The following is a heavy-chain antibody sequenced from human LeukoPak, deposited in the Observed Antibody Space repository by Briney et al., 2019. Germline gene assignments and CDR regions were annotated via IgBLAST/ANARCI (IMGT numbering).Heavy chain of an antibody. CDR2: ISGSGETT. V-gene: IGHV3-23*01. CDR3: AKVATWTYFDS. D-gene: IGHD3/OR15-3a*01. CDR1: GFTVSSNN. Sequence: GGSLRLSCAASGFTVSSNNMRWVRQAPGKGLEWVSGISGSGETTYYADSVKGRFTISRDNSKNTLYLQLTSLRVDDTAVYYCAKVATWTYFDSWGQGTLVTVSS. J-gene: IGHJ4*02.